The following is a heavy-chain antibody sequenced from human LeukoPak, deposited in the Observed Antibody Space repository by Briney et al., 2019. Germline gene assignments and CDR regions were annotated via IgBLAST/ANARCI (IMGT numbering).Heavy chain of an antibody. CDR3: ARDQYGLGYGSLFDY. J-gene: IGHJ4*02. CDR1: GFTFSDYY. CDR2: ISSSGITI. V-gene: IGHV3-11*01. Sequence: GGSLRHTCAASGFTFSDYYMTWIRQAPGKGLEWVSYISSSGITIYYADSVKGRFTISRDNAKKSLYLEMNSLRAEDTAVYYCARDQYGLGYGSLFDYWGQGTLVTVSS. D-gene: IGHD3-10*01.